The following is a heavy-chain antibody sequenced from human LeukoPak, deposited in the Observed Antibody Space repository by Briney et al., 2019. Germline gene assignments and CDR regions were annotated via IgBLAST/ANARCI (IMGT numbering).Heavy chain of an antibody. CDR1: GGSISSYY. D-gene: IGHD1-1*01. V-gene: IGHV4-4*07. Sequence: SETLSLTCTVSGGSISSYYWSWIRQPAGKGLEWIGRIYTSGGTYNNTSLKSRVPMSVDTSKNQFSLKLSSVTAADTAVYYCARDLERWSTHWYFDLWGRGTLVTVSS. J-gene: IGHJ2*01. CDR3: ARDLERWSTHWYFDL. CDR2: IYTSGGT.